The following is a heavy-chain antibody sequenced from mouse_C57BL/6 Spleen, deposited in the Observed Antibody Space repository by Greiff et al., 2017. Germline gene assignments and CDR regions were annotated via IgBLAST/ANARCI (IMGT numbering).Heavy chain of an antibody. CDR3: ARDEGYYSAWVAY. Sequence: QVQLQQPGTELVKPGASVKLSCKASGYTFTSYWMHWVKQRPGHGLEWIGNINPSNGGTNYNEKFKSKATLTVDKSSSTAYRQRSSLTSEDAAVYYCARDEGYYSAWVAYWGQGTLVTVSA. CDR2: INPSNGGT. CDR1: GYTFTSYW. V-gene: IGHV1-53*01. D-gene: IGHD1-1*01. J-gene: IGHJ3*01.